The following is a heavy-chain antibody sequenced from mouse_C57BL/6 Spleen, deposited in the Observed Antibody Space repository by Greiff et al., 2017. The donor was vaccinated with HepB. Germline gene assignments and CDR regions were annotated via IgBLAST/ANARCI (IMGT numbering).Heavy chain of an antibody. D-gene: IGHD2-3*01. CDR3: ARAHYDGYSYYFDY. V-gene: IGHV5-4*03. Sequence: EVKLQESGGGLVKPGGSLKLSCAASGFTFSSYAMSWVRQTPEKRLEWVATISDGGSYTYYPDNVKGRFTISRDNAKNNLYLQMSHLKSEDTAMYYCARAHYDGYSYYFDYWGQGTTLTVSS. CDR1: GFTFSSYA. CDR2: ISDGGSYT. J-gene: IGHJ2*01.